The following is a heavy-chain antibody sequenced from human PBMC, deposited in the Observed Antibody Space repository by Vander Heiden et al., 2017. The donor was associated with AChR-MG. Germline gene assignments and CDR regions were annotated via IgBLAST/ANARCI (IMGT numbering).Heavy chain of an antibody. Sequence: QVTLKESGPVMVKPTETLTLTCTVSGFSLSNASMGVSWIRQPPGKALEWLAHIFSNDEKSYSTALKSRLTISKDTSKSQVVLTMTNMDPVDTATYYCARMTYYYDSSGYLYYYYGIDVWGQGTTVTVSS. J-gene: IGHJ6*02. CDR2: IFSNDEK. CDR1: GFSLSNASMG. D-gene: IGHD3-22*01. CDR3: ARMTYYYDSSGYLYYYYGIDV. V-gene: IGHV2-26*01.